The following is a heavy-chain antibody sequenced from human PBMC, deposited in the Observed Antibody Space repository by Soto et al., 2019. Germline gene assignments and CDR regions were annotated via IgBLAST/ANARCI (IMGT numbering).Heavy chain of an antibody. CDR1: GYTFTSYD. Sequence: ASVKVSCKASGYTFTSYDINWVRQATGQGLEWMGWMNPNSGNTGYAQKFQGRVTMTRNTSISTAYMELSSLRSEDTAVYYCARGITIFGVVRTYYYMDVWGKGTTVTVS. D-gene: IGHD3-3*01. CDR2: MNPNSGNT. CDR3: ARGITIFGVVRTYYYMDV. V-gene: IGHV1-8*01. J-gene: IGHJ6*03.